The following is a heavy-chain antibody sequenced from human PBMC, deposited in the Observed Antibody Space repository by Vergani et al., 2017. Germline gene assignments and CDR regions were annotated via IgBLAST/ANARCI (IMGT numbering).Heavy chain of an antibody. CDR3: ARDGGFCISTSCPWYYYGMYV. CDR2: INTNTGNP. Sequence: QVQLVQSGSELKKPGASVKVSCKASGYTFTSYAMNWVRQAPGQGLEWMGWINTNTGNPTYAQGFTGRFVFSLDTSVSTAYLQISSLKAEDTAVYYCARDGGFCISTSCPWYYYGMYVWGQGTTVTVSS. D-gene: IGHD2-2*01. J-gene: IGHJ6*02. V-gene: IGHV7-4-1*02. CDR1: GYTFTSYA.